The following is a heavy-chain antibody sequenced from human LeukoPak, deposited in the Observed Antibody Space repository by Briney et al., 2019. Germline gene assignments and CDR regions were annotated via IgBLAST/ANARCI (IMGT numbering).Heavy chain of an antibody. CDR2: ISGSDGST. J-gene: IGHJ4*02. D-gene: IGHD1-26*01. CDR3: AKAGRYWDFDY. CDR1: GFTFSSYA. V-gene: IGHV3-23*01. Sequence: GGSLRLSCAASGFTFSSYAMSWVRQAPGKGLERVSVISGSDGSTYYADSVKGRFTISRDNSKNTLYLQMNSLRAGDTAVYYCAKAGRYWDFDYWGQGTLVTVSS.